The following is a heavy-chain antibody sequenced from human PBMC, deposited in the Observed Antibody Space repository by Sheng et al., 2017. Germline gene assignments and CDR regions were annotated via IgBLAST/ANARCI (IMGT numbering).Heavy chain of an antibody. J-gene: IGHJ6*03. V-gene: IGHV1-69*04. CDR3: ARDKVLRYFDPLRYYYYMDV. CDR1: GGTFSSYA. CDR2: IIPILGIA. D-gene: IGHD3-9*01. Sequence: QVQLVQSGAEVKKPGSSVKVSCKASGGTFSSYAISWVRQAPGQGLEWMGGIIPILGIANYAQKFQGRVTITADKSTSTAYMELSSLRSEDTAVYYCARDKVLRYFDPLRYYYYMDVWGKGTTVTVSS.